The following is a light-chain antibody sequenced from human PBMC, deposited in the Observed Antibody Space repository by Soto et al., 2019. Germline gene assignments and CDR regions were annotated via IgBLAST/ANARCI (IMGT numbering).Light chain of an antibody. J-gene: IGLJ2*01. Sequence: QSALTQPASVSGSPGQSIAISCTGTSSDVGAHNYVSWYQQHPGKAPKLITYDVSNRPSGVSTRFSAFKSGNTASLTISGLQAEDEADYYCSSYTYTSTLVIFGGGTKLTVL. CDR2: DVS. CDR3: SSYTYTSTLVI. CDR1: SSDVGAHNY. V-gene: IGLV2-14*03.